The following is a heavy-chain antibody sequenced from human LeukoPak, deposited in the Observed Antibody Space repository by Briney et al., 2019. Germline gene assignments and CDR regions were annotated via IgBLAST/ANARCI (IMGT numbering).Heavy chain of an antibody. V-gene: IGHV3-23*01. CDR3: AKGRHFGGNFRDY. Sequence: GGSLRLSCAASGFTFSNYALSWVRQAPGKGLQWVSAISGSGGTTYYADFVKGRFTISRDNSKNTLYLQMNSLRAEDTAVYYCAKGRHFGGNFRDYWGQGTLVTVSS. CDR2: ISGSGGTT. D-gene: IGHD4-23*01. CDR1: GFTFSNYA. J-gene: IGHJ4*02.